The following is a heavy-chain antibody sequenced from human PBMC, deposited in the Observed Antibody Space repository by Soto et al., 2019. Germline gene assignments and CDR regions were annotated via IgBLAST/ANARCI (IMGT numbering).Heavy chain of an antibody. CDR3: ARHDRMVARDYYYGMDV. V-gene: IGHV4-39*01. CDR2: ICYSGST. J-gene: IGHJ6*02. D-gene: IGHD2-8*01. CDR1: GGSISSSSYY. Sequence: QLQLQESGPGLVKPSETLSLTCTVSGGSISSSSYYWGWIRQPPGKGLEWIGSICYSGSTYYNPSLKSRVTISVDTSKNQFSLKLSSVTAADTAVYYCARHDRMVARDYYYGMDVWGQGTTVTVSS.